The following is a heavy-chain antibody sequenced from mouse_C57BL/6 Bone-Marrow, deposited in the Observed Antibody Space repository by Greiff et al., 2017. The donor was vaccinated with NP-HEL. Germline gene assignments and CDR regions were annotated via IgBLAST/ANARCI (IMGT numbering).Heavy chain of an antibody. CDR2: IYPRDGST. CDR3: ARSPNITARVDWYFDV. J-gene: IGHJ1*03. CDR1: GYTFTDHT. Sequence: QVQLKQSDAGLVKPGASVKISCKVSGYTFTDHTIHWMKQRPEQGLEWIGYIYPRDGSTKYNEKFKGKATLTGDKATSTAYMQLNSLTSEDSAVYFCARSPNITARVDWYFDVWGTGTTVTVSS. V-gene: IGHV1-78*01. D-gene: IGHD1-1*01.